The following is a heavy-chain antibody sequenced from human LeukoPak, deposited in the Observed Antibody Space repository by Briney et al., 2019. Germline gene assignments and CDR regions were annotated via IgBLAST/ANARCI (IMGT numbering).Heavy chain of an antibody. CDR2: ISSSGSTI. Sequence: GGSLRLSCAASGFTFSSYEMNWVRQAPGKGLEWVSYISSSGSTIYYADSVKGRFTISRDNSKNTLYLQMNNLRAEDTAVYYCAKDYYDSSGYWGENDWGQGTLVTVS. J-gene: IGHJ4*02. CDR3: AKDYYDSSGYWGEND. D-gene: IGHD3-22*01. V-gene: IGHV3-48*03. CDR1: GFTFSSYE.